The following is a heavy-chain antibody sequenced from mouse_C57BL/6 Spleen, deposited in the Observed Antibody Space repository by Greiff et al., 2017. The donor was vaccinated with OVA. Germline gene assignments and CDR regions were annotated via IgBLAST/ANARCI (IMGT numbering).Heavy chain of an antibody. CDR1: GYTSTSYW. V-gene: IGHV1-50*01. Sequence: QVQLQQPGAELVKPGASVKLSCKASGYTSTSYWMPWVKQRPGQGLEWIGEIDPSDSYTNYNQKFKGKATLTVDTSSSTAYMQLSSLTSEDSAVYYCARGTTVVANWYFDVWGTGTTVTVSS. CDR3: ARGTTVVANWYFDV. D-gene: IGHD1-1*01. CDR2: IDPSDSYT. J-gene: IGHJ1*03.